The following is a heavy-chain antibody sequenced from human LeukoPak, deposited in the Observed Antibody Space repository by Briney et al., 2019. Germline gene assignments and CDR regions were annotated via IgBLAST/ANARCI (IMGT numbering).Heavy chain of an antibody. J-gene: IGHJ4*02. CDR1: GFPFSSYS. D-gene: IGHD6-6*01. Sequence: GGSLRLSCAASGFPFSSYSMNWVRQAPGKGLEWVSSISTSSSYIYYADSVRDRFTISRDNAKNSLYLQMNSLRAEDTAVYYCARDNSRYSSSVVYWGQGTLVTVSS. V-gene: IGHV3-21*01. CDR2: ISTSSSYI. CDR3: ARDNSRYSSSVVY.